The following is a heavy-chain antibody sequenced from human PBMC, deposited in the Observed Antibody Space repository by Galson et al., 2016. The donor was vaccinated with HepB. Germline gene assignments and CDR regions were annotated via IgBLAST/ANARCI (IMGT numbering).Heavy chain of an antibody. CDR1: GFTFSRYT. V-gene: IGHV3-21*06. J-gene: IGHJ4*02. CDR3: ARVYYDFLSGFFTPDYYFDS. CDR2: IAGGGGYI. D-gene: IGHD3-3*01. Sequence: SLRLSCAASGFTFSRYTVSWVRQAPGKGLEWVSSIAGGGGYIYYADSVKGRFTISRDNAKNSLYLQMNSLRAEDTAVYYCARVYYDFLSGFFTPDYYFDSWGQGTLVTVSS.